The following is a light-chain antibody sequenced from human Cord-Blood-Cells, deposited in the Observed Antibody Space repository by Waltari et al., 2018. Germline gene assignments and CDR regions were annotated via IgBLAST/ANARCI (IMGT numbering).Light chain of an antibody. Sequence: DIQMTQSPSSLSASVVDRVTITCQASQDIRNYLNWYQQKPGKAPKLLIYDASNLETGVPSRFSGSGSGTDFTFTISSLQPEDIATYYCQQYDNLPYTFGQGTKLEIK. CDR2: DAS. J-gene: IGKJ2*01. CDR1: QDIRNY. CDR3: QQYDNLPYT. V-gene: IGKV1-33*01.